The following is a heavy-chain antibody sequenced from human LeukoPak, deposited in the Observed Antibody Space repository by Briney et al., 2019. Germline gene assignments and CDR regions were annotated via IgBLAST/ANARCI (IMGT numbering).Heavy chain of an antibody. CDR2: INAGNGST. Sequence: ASVKVSCKASGYTFTSYAMHWVRQAPGQRLERMGWINAGNGSTKYSQKFQGRVTITRDTSASTAYMELSSLRSEDTAVYYCARGSSGWYGLGAFDIWGQGTMVTVSS. J-gene: IGHJ3*02. V-gene: IGHV1-3*01. D-gene: IGHD6-19*01. CDR1: GYTFTSYA. CDR3: ARGSSGWYGLGAFDI.